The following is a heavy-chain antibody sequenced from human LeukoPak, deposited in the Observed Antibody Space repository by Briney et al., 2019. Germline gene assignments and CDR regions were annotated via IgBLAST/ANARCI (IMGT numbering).Heavy chain of an antibody. V-gene: IGHV3-11*05. CDR3: AKGSPPGD. CDR2: ISTTSGFT. CDR1: GFTFSDYY. D-gene: IGHD3-16*01. Sequence: PGGSLRLSCAASGFTFSDYYMTWIRRAPGKGLEWVSYISTTSGFTNYVDSVRGRFTISRDNAKNSLYLQMNTLRPEDTAVYYCAKGSPPGDWGQGTLVTVSS. J-gene: IGHJ4*02.